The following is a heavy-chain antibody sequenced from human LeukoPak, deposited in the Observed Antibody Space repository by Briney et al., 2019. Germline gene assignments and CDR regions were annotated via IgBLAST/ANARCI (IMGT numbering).Heavy chain of an antibody. CDR1: GFSFSSDG. J-gene: IGHJ3*02. CDR3: AKARYSYGYGYDAFDI. CDR2: IRYDGSNK. Sequence: PGGSLRLSCAASGFSFSSDGMHWVRQAPGKGLEWVAFIRYDGSNKYYADSVKGRFTISRDNSKNTLYLQMNSLRAEDTAVYYCAKARYSYGYGYDAFDIWGQGTMVTVSS. D-gene: IGHD5-18*01. V-gene: IGHV3-30*02.